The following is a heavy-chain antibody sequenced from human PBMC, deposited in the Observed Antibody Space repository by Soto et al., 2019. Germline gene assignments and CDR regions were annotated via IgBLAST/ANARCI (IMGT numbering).Heavy chain of an antibody. Sequence: QITLKESGPTRVKPTQTLAQTCTLSGFSLSTSGVDVGWIRLPPGKALEWLALIYWDDDKRYSPSLKSRLTITKDTSKNQVVLTMTNMDPVDTATYYCAHRLYAEYYYDSSGYYRDWYFDLWGRGTLVTVSS. CDR3: AHRLYAEYYYDSSGYYRDWYFDL. CDR2: IYWDDDK. J-gene: IGHJ2*01. CDR1: GFSLSTSGVD. V-gene: IGHV2-5*02. D-gene: IGHD3-22*01.